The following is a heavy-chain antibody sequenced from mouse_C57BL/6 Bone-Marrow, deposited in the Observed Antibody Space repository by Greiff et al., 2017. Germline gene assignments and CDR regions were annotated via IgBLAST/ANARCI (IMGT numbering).Heavy chain of an antibody. J-gene: IGHJ3*01. CDR1: GYTFTSYW. CDR2: IDPSDSYT. CDR3: ARSMILESGFAY. V-gene: IGHV1-50*01. D-gene: IGHD2-3*01. Sequence: QVQLQQPGAELVKPGASVKLSCKASGYTFTSYWMQWVKQRPGQGLEWIGEIDPSDSYTNYNQKFKGKATLTVDTSSSTAYMQLSSLTSEDSAVYYCARSMILESGFAYWGQGTLVTVSA.